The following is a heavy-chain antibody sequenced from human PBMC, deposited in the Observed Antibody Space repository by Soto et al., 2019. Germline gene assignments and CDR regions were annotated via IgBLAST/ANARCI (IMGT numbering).Heavy chain of an antibody. CDR2: ISGSGGST. Sequence: EVQLLESGGGLVQPGGSLRLSCAASGFTFSSYAMSWVRQAPGKGLEWVSAISGSGGSTYSADSVKGRFTISRDNSKNALYLQMSSLRAEDTAVYYCAKGGGRDYYGMDVWGQGTTVTVSS. D-gene: IGHD1-26*01. CDR3: AKGGGRDYYGMDV. J-gene: IGHJ6*02. V-gene: IGHV3-23*01. CDR1: GFTFSSYA.